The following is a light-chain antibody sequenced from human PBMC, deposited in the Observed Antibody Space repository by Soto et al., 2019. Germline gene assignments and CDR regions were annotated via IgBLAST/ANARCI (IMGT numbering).Light chain of an antibody. J-gene: IGLJ2*01. CDR3: KAWDSSTVV. CDR2: QDS. Sequence: SYELTQPPSVSVSPGQTASITCSGDKLGDKYACWYQQKPGQSPVLVIYQDSKRPSGIPERFSGSNSGNTATLTISGTQAEDEADYYCKAWDSSTVVFGGGTKLTVL. CDR1: KLGDKY. V-gene: IGLV3-1*01.